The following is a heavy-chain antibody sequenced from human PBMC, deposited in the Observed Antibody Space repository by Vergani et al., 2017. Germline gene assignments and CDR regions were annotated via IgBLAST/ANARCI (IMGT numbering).Heavy chain of an antibody. Sequence: QVQLVESGGGVVQPGGSLRLSCAASGFTFSSYGMHWVRQAPGKGLEWVAFIRYDGSNKYYADSVKGRFTISRDNSKNTLYLQMNSLRAEDTAVYYCAREGDILTGYTGYYYMDVWGKGTTVTVSS. J-gene: IGHJ6*03. CDR3: AREGDILTGYTGYYYMDV. V-gene: IGHV3-30*02. D-gene: IGHD3-9*01. CDR1: GFTFSSYG. CDR2: IRYDGSNK.